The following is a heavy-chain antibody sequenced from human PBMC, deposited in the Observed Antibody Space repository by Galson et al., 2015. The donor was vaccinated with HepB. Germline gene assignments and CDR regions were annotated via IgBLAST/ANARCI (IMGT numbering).Heavy chain of an antibody. CDR1: GFSFNNSW. D-gene: IGHD4-11*01. CDR2: MNPDGSAN. Sequence: SLRLPCAASGFSFNNSWMNWVRQAPGKGPEWVASMNPDGSANYYVGSVRGRYTISRDNAKNSLYLQMDSLRADDTAVYYCARDRAYSQFDFWGQGTPVTVSS. V-gene: IGHV3-7*03. CDR3: ARDRAYSQFDF. J-gene: IGHJ4*02.